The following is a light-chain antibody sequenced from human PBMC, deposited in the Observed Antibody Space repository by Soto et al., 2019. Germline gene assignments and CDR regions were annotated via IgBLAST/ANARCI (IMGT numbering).Light chain of an antibody. CDR2: ANN. Sequence: QSVLTQPPSVSGAPGQRVTISCTGSSSNIGAGYNVHWYQQLPGTAPKLLIYANNNRPSGVADRFSGSKSGTSASLAITGLQAEDEADDYCQSYDSSLSEVVFGGGTKLTVL. V-gene: IGLV1-40*01. CDR1: SSNIGAGYN. CDR3: QSYDSSLSEVV. J-gene: IGLJ2*01.